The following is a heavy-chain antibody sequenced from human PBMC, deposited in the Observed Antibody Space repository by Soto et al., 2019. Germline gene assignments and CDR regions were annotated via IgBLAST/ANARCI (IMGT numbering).Heavy chain of an antibody. CDR1: GFTFSTYS. Sequence: GGSLRLSCVGSGFTFSTYSINWVRQAPGKGLEWVSSISSRSDIYYADSVKGRFTISRDNAKNSVSLQMNSLRAEDTAVYYCAREYTAWPLAYGLDVWGQGTTVTVSS. J-gene: IGHJ6*02. V-gene: IGHV3-21*01. CDR3: AREYTAWPLAYGLDV. CDR2: ISSRSDI. D-gene: IGHD2-2*02.